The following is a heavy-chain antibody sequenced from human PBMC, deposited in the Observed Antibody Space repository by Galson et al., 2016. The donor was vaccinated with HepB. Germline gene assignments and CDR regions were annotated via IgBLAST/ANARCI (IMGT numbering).Heavy chain of an antibody. J-gene: IGHJ3*01. Sequence: SLRLSCATSRFTFSTSILHWVRQAPGKGLDWVAAMSYDGFSKYYSDSVKGRFTVSRDNSDSKMYLQLDSLSADDTAVYYCARGGHTSGRCGDFDVWGQGTMVTVSS. V-gene: IGHV3-30-3*01. CDR1: RFTFSTSI. D-gene: IGHD6-19*01. CDR2: MSYDGFSK. CDR3: ARGGHTSGRCGDFDV.